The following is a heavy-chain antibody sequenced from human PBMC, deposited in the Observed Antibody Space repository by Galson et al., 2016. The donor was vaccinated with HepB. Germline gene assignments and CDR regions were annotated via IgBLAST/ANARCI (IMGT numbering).Heavy chain of an antibody. D-gene: IGHD6-13*01. CDR2: IYGDGST. CDR1: GFTFSSFW. J-gene: IGHJ6*02. CDR3: VRPGSRYAMDV. V-gene: IGHV3-53*04. Sequence: SLRLSCAASGFTFSSFWMTWVRQSPGKGLETVSVIYGDGSTYYEDSVKGRFTISRHNFNNTLFLQMNTLKPEDTAVYYCVRPGSRYAMDVWGQGTTVTVSS.